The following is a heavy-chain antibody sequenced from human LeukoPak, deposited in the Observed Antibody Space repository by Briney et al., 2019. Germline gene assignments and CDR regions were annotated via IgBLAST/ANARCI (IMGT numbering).Heavy chain of an antibody. D-gene: IGHD3-16*01. V-gene: IGHV3-48*04. J-gene: IGHJ6*03. CDR2: ISSSGSTI. CDR1: GFTFSSYG. Sequence: GGSLRPSCAASGFTFSSYGMNWVRQAPGKGLEWVSYISSSGSTIYYADSVKGRFTISRDNAKNSLYLQMNSLRAEDTAVYYCARMGAPHYYYYYYMDVWGKGTTVTISS. CDR3: ARMGAPHYYYYYYMDV.